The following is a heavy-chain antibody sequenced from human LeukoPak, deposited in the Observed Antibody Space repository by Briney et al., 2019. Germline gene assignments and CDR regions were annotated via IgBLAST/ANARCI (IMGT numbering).Heavy chain of an antibody. Sequence: GASVKVSCKASGYTFTSYGISWVRQAPGQGLGWMGWISAYNGNTNYAQKLQGRVTMTTDTSTSTAYMELRSLRSDDTAVYYCARTVGATLGGPTWFDYWGQGTLVTVSS. CDR1: GYTFTSYG. V-gene: IGHV1-18*01. CDR3: ARTVGATLGGPTWFDY. D-gene: IGHD1-26*01. J-gene: IGHJ4*02. CDR2: ISAYNGNT.